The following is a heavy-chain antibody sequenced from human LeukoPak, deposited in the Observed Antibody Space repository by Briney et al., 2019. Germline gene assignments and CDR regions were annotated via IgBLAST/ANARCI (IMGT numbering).Heavy chain of an antibody. D-gene: IGHD3-10*01. J-gene: IGHJ3*02. Sequence: SETLSLTCTVSGGSISSYYWSWIRQPPGKGLEWIGYIYYSGSTNYNPSLKSRVTISVDTSKNQFSLKLRSVTAADTAVYYCARGGRGPDAFDIWGQGTMVTVSS. CDR3: ARGGRGPDAFDI. CDR2: IYYSGST. CDR1: GGSISSYY. V-gene: IGHV4-59*01.